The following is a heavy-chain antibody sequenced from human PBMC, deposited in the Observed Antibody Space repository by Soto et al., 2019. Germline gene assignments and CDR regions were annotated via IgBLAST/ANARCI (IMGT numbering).Heavy chain of an antibody. D-gene: IGHD3-10*01. J-gene: IGHJ4*02. Sequence: QVQLVESGGGLVKPGGSLRLSCAASGFTFSDYYMSWIRQAPGRGLEWVAYISSSGSTIYYADSVKGRFTISRDNAKNPLDLEMRSLRAEDPAVYYCARGTLGITMVRGVSFDYWGQGTLVTVSS. CDR1: GFTFSDYY. CDR2: ISSSGSTI. V-gene: IGHV3-11*01. CDR3: ARGTLGITMVRGVSFDY.